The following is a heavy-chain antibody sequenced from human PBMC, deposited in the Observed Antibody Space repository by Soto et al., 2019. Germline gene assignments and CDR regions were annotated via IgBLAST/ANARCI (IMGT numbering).Heavy chain of an antibody. Sequence: SVKVSCKASGGTFSSYAISWVRQAPGQGLEWMGGIIPIFGTANYAQKFQGRVTITADESTSTAYMELSSLRSEDTAAYYCARGGGPPSMVTLDYYYGMDVWGQGTTVTVSS. CDR1: GGTFSSYA. D-gene: IGHD5-18*01. CDR3: ARGGGPPSMVTLDYYYGMDV. V-gene: IGHV1-69*13. J-gene: IGHJ6*02. CDR2: IIPIFGTA.